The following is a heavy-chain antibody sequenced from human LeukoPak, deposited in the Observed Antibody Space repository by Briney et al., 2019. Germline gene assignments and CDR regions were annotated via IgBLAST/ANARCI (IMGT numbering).Heavy chain of an antibody. V-gene: IGHV4-34*01. CDR3: ARGGIRNRPYYFYMDV. CDR1: GGSFTGYY. J-gene: IGHJ6*03. Sequence: PSETLSLTCAVYGGSFTGYYWSWIRQPPGKGLEWIGEINLSGSTNYNPSLKSRVTISVDTSKNQFSLKLDSVTAADTAVYYCARGGIRNRPYYFYMDVWGKGTTVTVSS. CDR2: INLSGST. D-gene: IGHD1-14*01.